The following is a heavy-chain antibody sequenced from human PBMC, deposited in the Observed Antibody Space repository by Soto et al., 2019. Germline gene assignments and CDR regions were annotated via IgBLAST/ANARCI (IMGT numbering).Heavy chain of an antibody. CDR2: IYYSGST. CDR3: ARYTVVTDDYFDY. Sequence: QVQLQESGPGLVKPSQTLSLTCTVSGGSISSGDYYWSWIRQPPGKGLEWIGYIYYSGSTYYNPSLKSRVTISVDTSKSPFSLKLSSVTAADTAVYYCARYTVVTDDYFDYWGQGTLVTVSS. V-gene: IGHV4-30-4*01. CDR1: GGSISSGDYY. J-gene: IGHJ4*02. D-gene: IGHD2-15*01.